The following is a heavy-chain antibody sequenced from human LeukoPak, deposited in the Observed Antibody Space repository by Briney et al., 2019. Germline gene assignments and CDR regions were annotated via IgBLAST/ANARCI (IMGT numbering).Heavy chain of an antibody. CDR1: GYTFTSYY. Sequence: ASVKVSCKASGYTFTSYYMHWVRQAPGQGLEWMGIINPSGGSTSYAQKFQGRVTITADESTSTAYMELSSLRSEDTAVYYCASTRTSGSYSQFDYWGQGTLVTVSS. CDR3: ASTRTSGSYSQFDY. D-gene: IGHD1-26*01. J-gene: IGHJ4*02. V-gene: IGHV1-46*01. CDR2: INPSGGST.